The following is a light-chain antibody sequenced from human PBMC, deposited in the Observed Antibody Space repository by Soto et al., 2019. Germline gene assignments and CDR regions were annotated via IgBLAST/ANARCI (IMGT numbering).Light chain of an antibody. Sequence: DIQMTQSPSSLSASVGDRVTITCRASQSISRYLNWYQQKPGKAPKLLIYAASSLQSGVPSRFSGSGSGTDFTLAISSLQPEAFATYFCQQSYSTLGTFGQLTQVEI. CDR3: QQSYSTLGT. CDR1: QSISRY. J-gene: IGKJ1*01. CDR2: AAS. V-gene: IGKV1-39*01.